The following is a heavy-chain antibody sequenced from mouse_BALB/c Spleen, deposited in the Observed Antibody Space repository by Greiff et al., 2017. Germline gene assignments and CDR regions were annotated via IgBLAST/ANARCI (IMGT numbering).Heavy chain of an antibody. Sequence: EVKLMESGGGLVQPGGSLRLSCATSGFTFTDYYMSWVRQPPGKALEWLGFIRNKANGYTTEYSASVKGRFTISRDNSQSILYLQMNTLRAEDSATYYCAIDGDEDYAMDYGGRGTSVTVSS. J-gene: IGHJ4*01. D-gene: IGHD3-3*01. CDR3: AIDGDEDYAMDY. V-gene: IGHV7-3*02. CDR2: IRNKANGYTT. CDR1: GFTFTDYY.